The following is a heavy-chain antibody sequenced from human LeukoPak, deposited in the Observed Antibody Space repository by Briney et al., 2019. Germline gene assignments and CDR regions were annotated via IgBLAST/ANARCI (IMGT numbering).Heavy chain of an antibody. CDR3: ARDPALTGYHRGYFDY. CDR2: INPSGGST. CDR1: EYTFTSYY. V-gene: IGHV1-46*01. J-gene: IGHJ4*02. Sequence: ASVKVSCKASEYTFTSYYMHWVRQAPGQGLEWMGIINPSGGSTSYAQKFQGRVTMTRDTSTSTVYMELSSLRSEDTAVYYCARDPALTGYHRGYFDYWGQGTLVTVSS. D-gene: IGHD3-9*01.